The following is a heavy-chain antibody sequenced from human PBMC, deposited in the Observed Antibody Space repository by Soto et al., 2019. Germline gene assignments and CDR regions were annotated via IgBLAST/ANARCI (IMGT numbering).Heavy chain of an antibody. Sequence: PGGSLRLSCPFSGFPFSSSSMNWVRQPPGKGLEWVANINQDGSEKYYVDSVKGRFTISRGNAKNSLYLQMNSLRAEDTAVYYCARELIVGPAEYFHHWGQGTLVSV. CDR3: ARELIVGPAEYFHH. CDR1: GFPFSSSS. V-gene: IGHV3-7*01. D-gene: IGHD1-26*01. CDR2: INQDGSEK. J-gene: IGHJ1*01.